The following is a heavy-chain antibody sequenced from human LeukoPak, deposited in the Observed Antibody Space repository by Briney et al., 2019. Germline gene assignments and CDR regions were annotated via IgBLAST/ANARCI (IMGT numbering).Heavy chain of an antibody. CDR1: GFTFSNAW. CDR2: ISYDGSNK. J-gene: IGHJ4*02. CDR3: AKEGSGWLYYFDY. V-gene: IGHV3-30*18. Sequence: PGGSLRLSCAASGFTFSNAWMSWVRQAPGKGLEWVAVISYDGSNKYYADSVKGRFTISRDNSKNTLYLQMNSLRAEDTAVYYCAKEGSGWLYYFDYWGQGTLVTVSS. D-gene: IGHD6-19*01.